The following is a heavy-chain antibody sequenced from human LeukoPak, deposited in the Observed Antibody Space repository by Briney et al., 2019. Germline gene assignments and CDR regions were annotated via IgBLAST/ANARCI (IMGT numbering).Heavy chain of an antibody. CDR1: GGSISSYY. CDR2: IYYSGST. D-gene: IGHD3-9*01. J-gene: IGHJ4*02. CDR3: ARVTGYMIEDYFDY. Sequence: SETLSLTCTVSGGSISSYYWSWIRHPPGKGLEWNGYIYYSGSTNYNPSLKSQVTISVDTSKNQFSLKLRSVTAADTAVYYCARVTGYMIEDYFDYWGQGILVTVSS. V-gene: IGHV4-59*01.